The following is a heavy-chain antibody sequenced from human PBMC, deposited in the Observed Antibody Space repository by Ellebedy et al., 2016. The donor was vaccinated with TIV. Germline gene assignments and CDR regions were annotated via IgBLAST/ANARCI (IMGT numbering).Heavy chain of an antibody. CDR2: ISGSGGTI. CDR1: GFTFSNYA. Sequence: PGGSLRLSCAASGFTFSNYAMSWVRQAPGQGLEWVTAISGSGGTIYYADSVKGRFTISRDNSRSTLYLQMNSLRAEDKAVYYCAKFYGDYHPYYFDYWGQGTLVTVSS. V-gene: IGHV3-23*01. D-gene: IGHD4-17*01. J-gene: IGHJ4*02. CDR3: AKFYGDYHPYYFDY.